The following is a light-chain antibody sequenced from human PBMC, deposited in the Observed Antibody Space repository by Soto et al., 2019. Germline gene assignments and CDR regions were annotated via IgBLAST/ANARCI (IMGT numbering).Light chain of an antibody. Sequence: EIVLTQSPDTLSLSPGERATLSCRASQSVSSNYLAWYQQKPGQAPRLLISGVSTRATGIPDRFSGSGSGTDFTLTISRLEPEDFAVYYCHQYGSSLPYTFGQGTKLDIK. CDR2: GVS. V-gene: IGKV3-20*01. CDR3: HQYGSSLPYT. J-gene: IGKJ2*01. CDR1: QSVSSNY.